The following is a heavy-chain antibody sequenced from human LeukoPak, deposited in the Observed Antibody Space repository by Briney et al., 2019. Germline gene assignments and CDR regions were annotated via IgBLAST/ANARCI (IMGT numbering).Heavy chain of an antibody. J-gene: IGHJ5*02. D-gene: IGHD4-11*01. CDR3: ARDGDDYSNGLGWFDP. Sequence: ASVKVSCKASGYTFTSYYMHWVRQAPGQGLEWMGIINPSGGSTSYAQKFQGRVTMTRDMSTSTVYMELSSLRSEDTAAYYCARDGDDYSNGLGWFDPWGQGTLVTVSS. CDR2: INPSGGST. CDR1: GYTFTSYY. V-gene: IGHV1-46*01.